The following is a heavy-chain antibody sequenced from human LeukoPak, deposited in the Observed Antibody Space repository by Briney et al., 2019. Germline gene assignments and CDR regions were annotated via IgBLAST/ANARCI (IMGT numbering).Heavy chain of an antibody. D-gene: IGHD3-22*01. J-gene: IGHJ4*02. CDR2: IIPIFGTA. V-gene: IGHV1-69*05. CDR3: ARGVSEGSSGYGYYFGY. Sequence: ASVKVSCKASGGTFSSYAISWVRQAPGQGLEWMGGIIPIFGTANYAQKFQGRVTITTDESTSTAYMELSSLRSEDTAVYYCARGVSEGSSGYGYYFGYWGQGTLVTVS. CDR1: GGTFSSYA.